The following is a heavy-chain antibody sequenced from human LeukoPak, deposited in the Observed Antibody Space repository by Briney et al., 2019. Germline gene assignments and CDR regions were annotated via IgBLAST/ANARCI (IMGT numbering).Heavy chain of an antibody. J-gene: IGHJ3*02. V-gene: IGHV3-30*04. CDR2: ISYDGSNK. D-gene: IGHD1-20*01. CDR3: ARGYNWNGADAFDI. Sequence: GGSLRLSCAASGLTFSSYAMHWVRQAPGKGLEWVAVISYDGSNKYYADSVKGRFTISRDNSKNTLYLQMNSLRAEDTAVYYCARGYNWNGADAFDIWGQGTMVTVSS. CDR1: GLTFSSYA.